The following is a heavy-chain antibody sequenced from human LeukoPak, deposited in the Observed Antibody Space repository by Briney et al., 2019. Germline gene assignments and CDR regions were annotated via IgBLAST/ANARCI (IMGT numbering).Heavy chain of an antibody. J-gene: IGHJ6*03. Sequence: GGSLRLSCAASGFTFSSYEMNWVRQAPGKGLEWVSSISSSSSYIYYADSVKGRFTISRDNAKNSLYLQMNSLRAEDTAVYYCASRYYDFWSGYIREYYYYYMDVWGKGTTVTVSS. CDR1: GFTFSSYE. CDR3: ASRYYDFWSGYIREYYYYYMDV. V-gene: IGHV3-21*01. D-gene: IGHD3-3*01. CDR2: ISSSSSYI.